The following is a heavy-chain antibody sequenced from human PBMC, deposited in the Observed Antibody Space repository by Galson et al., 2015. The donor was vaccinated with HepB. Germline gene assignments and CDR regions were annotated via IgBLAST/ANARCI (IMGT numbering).Heavy chain of an antibody. Sequence: SVKVSCKVSGYTLTELSMHWVRQAPGKGLEWMGGFDPEDGETIYAQKFQGRVTMTEDTSTVTAYMELSSLRSEDTAVYYCATVGYSSGWYDDYWGQGTLVTVSS. J-gene: IGHJ4*02. CDR3: ATVGYSSGWYDDY. CDR1: GYTLTELS. D-gene: IGHD6-19*01. CDR2: FDPEDGET. V-gene: IGHV1-24*01.